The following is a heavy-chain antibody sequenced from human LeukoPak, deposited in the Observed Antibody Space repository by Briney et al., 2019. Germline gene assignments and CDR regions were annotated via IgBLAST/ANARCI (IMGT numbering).Heavy chain of an antibody. CDR1: GFTFSSYA. CDR3: ARDYGSGSYPYWFDP. D-gene: IGHD3-10*01. V-gene: IGHV3-23*01. CDR2: ISGSGGST. J-gene: IGHJ5*02. Sequence: PGGSLRLSCAASGFTFSSYAMSWVRQAPGKGLEWVSAISGSGGSTYYADSVKGRFTISRDNSKNTLYLQMNSLRAEDTAVYYCARDYGSGSYPYWFDPWGQGTLVTVSS.